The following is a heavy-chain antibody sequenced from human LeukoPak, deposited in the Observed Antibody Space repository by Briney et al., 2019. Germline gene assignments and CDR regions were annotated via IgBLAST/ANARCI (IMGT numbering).Heavy chain of an antibody. Sequence: GRSLRPSCAASGFTFDDYAMHWVRQAPGKGLEWVSGISWNSGSIGYADSVKGRFTISRDNAKNSLYLQMNSLRAEDTALYYCATGYYYDSSGYYYVRAEYFQHWGQGTLVTVPS. J-gene: IGHJ1*01. CDR1: GFTFDDYA. V-gene: IGHV3-9*01. CDR2: ISWNSGSI. D-gene: IGHD3-22*01. CDR3: ATGYYYDSSGYYYVRAEYFQH.